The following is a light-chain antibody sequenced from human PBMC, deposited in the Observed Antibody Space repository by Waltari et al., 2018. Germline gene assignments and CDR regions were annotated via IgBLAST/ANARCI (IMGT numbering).Light chain of an antibody. CDR2: DAS. CDR3: QQYNNWPSMYT. CDR1: QSVSNN. V-gene: IGKV3-15*01. J-gene: IGKJ2*01. Sequence: EIVMTQSPATLSVSPGDRATLSCRASQSVSNNLAWYQQQPGQAPRLLISDASTRATGVPARFSGSGSGTDFTLTISSLQSEDFAIYYCQQYNNWPSMYTFGQGTKLEIK.